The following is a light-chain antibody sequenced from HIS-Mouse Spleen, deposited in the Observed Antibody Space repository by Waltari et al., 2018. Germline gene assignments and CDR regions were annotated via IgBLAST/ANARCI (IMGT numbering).Light chain of an antibody. J-gene: IGLJ2*01. CDR2: DVS. V-gene: IGLV2-14*03. CDR1: SRDVGGYNS. Sequence: QSALTQPASVSGSPGPSITISCTGTSRDVGGYNSFPWYQQHPGKAPKLMIYDVSNRPSGVSNRFSGSKSGNTASLTISGLQAEDEAGYYCSSYTSSSTVVFGGGTKLTVL. CDR3: SSYTSSSTVV.